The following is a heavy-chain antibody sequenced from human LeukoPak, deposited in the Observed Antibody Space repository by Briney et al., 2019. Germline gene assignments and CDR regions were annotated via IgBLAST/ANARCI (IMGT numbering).Heavy chain of an antibody. CDR2: ISSYNGNT. Sequence: ASVKVSCKASGYSLTTYGISWVRQAPGQGLGWMGWISSYNGNTKYAEKLQGRVTMTTDTSTSTAYMELRSLRSDGTAVYYCARVQLERSGEPFDYWGQGTLVTVSS. J-gene: IGHJ4*02. CDR1: GYSLTTYG. V-gene: IGHV1-18*01. D-gene: IGHD1-1*01. CDR3: ARVQLERSGEPFDY.